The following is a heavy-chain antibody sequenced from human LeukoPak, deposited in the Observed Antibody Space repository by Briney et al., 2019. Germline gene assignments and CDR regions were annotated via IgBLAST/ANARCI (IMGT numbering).Heavy chain of an antibody. CDR1: GFTFDDYG. CDR3: ARDLDYASSGTTGFDY. J-gene: IGHJ4*02. V-gene: IGHV3-20*04. CDR2: INWNGGST. D-gene: IGHD3-22*01. Sequence: GGSLRLSCAASGFTFDDYGMSWVRQAPGKGLEWVSGINWNGGSTGYADSVKGRFTISRDNAKNSLYLQMNSLRAEDTALYYCARDLDYASSGTTGFDYWGQGTLVTVSS.